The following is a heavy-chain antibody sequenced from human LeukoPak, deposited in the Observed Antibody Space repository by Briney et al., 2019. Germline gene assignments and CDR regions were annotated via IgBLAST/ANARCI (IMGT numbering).Heavy chain of an antibody. CDR1: GFTFSSYE. J-gene: IGHJ4*02. D-gene: IGHD6-13*01. CDR3: AKVLADSSSWDRYYFDY. CDR2: ISSSGSTI. Sequence: GGSLRLSCAASGFTFSSYEMNWVRQAPGKGLEWVSYISSSGSTIYYADSVKGRFTISRDNAKNSLYLQMNSLRAEDTAVYYCAKVLADSSSWDRYYFDYWGQGTLVTVSS. V-gene: IGHV3-48*03.